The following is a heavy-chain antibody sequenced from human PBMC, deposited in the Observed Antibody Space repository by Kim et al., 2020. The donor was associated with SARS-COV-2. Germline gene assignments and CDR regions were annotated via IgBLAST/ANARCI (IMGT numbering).Heavy chain of an antibody. Sequence: GGSLRLSCAASGFTFSSYAMSWVRQAPGKGLEWVSSLSGSGSNTHYADSVKGRFTISRDNSKNTLFLQMNGLRAGDTALYYCAKAKRPQWLEFPFDSWG. D-gene: IGHD6-19*01. CDR3: AKAKRPQWLEFPFDS. V-gene: IGHV3-23*01. CDR2: LSGSGSNT. CDR1: GFTFSSYA. J-gene: IGHJ4*01.